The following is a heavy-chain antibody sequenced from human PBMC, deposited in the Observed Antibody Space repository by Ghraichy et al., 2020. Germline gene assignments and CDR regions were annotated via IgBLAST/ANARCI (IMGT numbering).Heavy chain of an antibody. D-gene: IGHD2-15*01. V-gene: IGHV3-30-3*01. CDR3: ANFNAAFKY. CDR1: GITLTNSA. CDR2: ISYDGSKQ. J-gene: IGHJ4*02. Sequence: GGSLRLSCAASGITLTNSAMHWVRQAPGMGLEWVAVISYDGSKQYYADSVKGRFTISRDESKNTWNLQMDSLRAEDTAVYYCANFNAAFKYWGRGTPVTVSS.